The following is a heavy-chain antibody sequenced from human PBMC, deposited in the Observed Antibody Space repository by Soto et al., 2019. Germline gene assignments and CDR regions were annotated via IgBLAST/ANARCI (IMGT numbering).Heavy chain of an antibody. V-gene: IGHV1-18*01. CDR3: ARAPIFGVVAKHQNDY. Sequence: ASVKVSCKASGYTFTSYGISWVRQAPGQGLEWMGWISAYNGNTNYAQKLQGRVTMTTDTSTSTAYMELRSLRSDDTAVYYCARAPIFGVVAKHQNDYWGQGTLVTVSS. J-gene: IGHJ4*02. CDR1: GYTFTSYG. CDR2: ISAYNGNT. D-gene: IGHD3-3*01.